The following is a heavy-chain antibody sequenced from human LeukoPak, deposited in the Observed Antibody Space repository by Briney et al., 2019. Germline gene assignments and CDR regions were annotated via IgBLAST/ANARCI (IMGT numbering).Heavy chain of an antibody. V-gene: IGHV1-69*04. CDR1: GGTFSSYA. CDR3: ARDSSGWYYFDY. D-gene: IGHD6-19*01. Sequence: ASVKVSCKASGGTFSSYAISWVRQAPGQGLEWMGRIIPILGIANYAQKFQGRVTITADKSTSTAYMELSSLRSEDTAVYYCARDSSGWYYFDYWGQGTLVTVSS. J-gene: IGHJ4*02. CDR2: IIPILGIA.